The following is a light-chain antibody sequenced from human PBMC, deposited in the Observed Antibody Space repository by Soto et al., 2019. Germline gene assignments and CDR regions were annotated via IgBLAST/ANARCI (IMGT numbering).Light chain of an antibody. CDR2: GAS. CDR1: QSVSSAY. CDR3: QQSGSSFYT. V-gene: IGKV3-20*01. J-gene: IGKJ2*01. Sequence: EIVLTQSPGTLSLSPGERATLSCRASQSVSSAYLAWYQQIPGQAPRLLIYGASSRATGIPDRFSGSGSGKDVTLTISGLEPEDFSVYYCQQSGSSFYTFGQGTKLEIK.